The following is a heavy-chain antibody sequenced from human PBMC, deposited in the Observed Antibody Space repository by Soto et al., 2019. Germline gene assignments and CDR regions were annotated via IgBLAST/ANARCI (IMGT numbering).Heavy chain of an antibody. CDR2: ISGSGGST. J-gene: IGHJ3*02. V-gene: IGHV3-23*01. CDR1: GFTFSSYA. D-gene: IGHD3-3*01. CDR3: AKDPRVVRDAFDI. Sequence: GGSLRLSCAASGFTFSSYAMSWVRPAPGKGLEWVSAISGSGGSTYYADSVKGRFTISRDNSKNTLYLQMNSLRAEDTAVYYCAKDPRVVRDAFDIWGQGTMVTVSS.